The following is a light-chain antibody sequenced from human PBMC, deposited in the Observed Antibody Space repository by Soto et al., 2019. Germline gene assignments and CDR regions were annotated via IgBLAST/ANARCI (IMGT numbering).Light chain of an antibody. Sequence: EIVLTQSPGTLSLSPGERATLSCGASQSISGSYLAWYQQKPGQAPRLLIYGASSRATDIPDRFSGSGSGADFTLTIISLEREDFAEYSCQHYGTSITFGQGKRLEIK. CDR1: QSISGSY. CDR3: QHYGTSIT. CDR2: GAS. V-gene: IGKV3-20*01. J-gene: IGKJ5*01.